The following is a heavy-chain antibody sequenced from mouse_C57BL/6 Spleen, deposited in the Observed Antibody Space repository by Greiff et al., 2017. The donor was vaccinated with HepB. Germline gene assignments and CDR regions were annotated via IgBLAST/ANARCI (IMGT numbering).Heavy chain of an antibody. CDR1: GFSLPGYA. CDR2: IWPGGGT. Sequence: QVQLKQSGPGLVAPSQSLSITCTVSGFSLPGYAISWVRQPPGKGLEWLGVIWPGGGTNYNSALKSRLSISKDNSKSQVFLKMNSLQTDDTARYYCARNYYGSDFDYWGQGTTLTVSS. J-gene: IGHJ2*01. D-gene: IGHD1-1*01. V-gene: IGHV2-9-1*01. CDR3: ARNYYGSDFDY.